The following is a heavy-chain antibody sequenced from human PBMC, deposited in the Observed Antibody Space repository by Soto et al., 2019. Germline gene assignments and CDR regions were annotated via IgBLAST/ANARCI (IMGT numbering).Heavy chain of an antibody. D-gene: IGHD1-1*01. CDR2: VFYNGNT. J-gene: IGHJ2*01. CDR3: AKQPYNPLIRPFWYFAL. CDR1: GESIGKSKYY. Sequence: QLQLQESGPGLVKSLETLSLTCTVSGESIGKSKYYWGWIRQPPGKGLECIGSVFYNGNTYYNPSLTSRVTISVDTSNNQFSLRLTSVTATDSSIYYCAKQPYNPLIRPFWYFALWGRGTLVTVSS. V-gene: IGHV4-39*01.